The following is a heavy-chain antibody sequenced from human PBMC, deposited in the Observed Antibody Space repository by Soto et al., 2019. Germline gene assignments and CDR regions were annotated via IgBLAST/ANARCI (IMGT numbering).Heavy chain of an antibody. CDR1: GFTMSRDS. J-gene: IGHJ4*02. CDR3: ARDWSPDY. Sequence: RAAAGFTMSRDSRNWVRQAPGKGLEWVSYISSSSSTIYYADSVKGRFTISRDNAKNSLYLQMNSLRAEDTAVYYCARDWSPDYWGQGTLVTVSS. V-gene: IGHV3-48*01. CDR2: ISSSSSTI. D-gene: IGHD3-3*01.